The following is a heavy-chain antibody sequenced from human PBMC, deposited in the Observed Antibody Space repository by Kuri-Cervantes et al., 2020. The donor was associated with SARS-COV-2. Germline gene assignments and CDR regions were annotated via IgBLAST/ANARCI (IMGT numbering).Heavy chain of an antibody. V-gene: IGHV4-59*01. CDR1: GGSISSYY. J-gene: IGHJ6*03. Sequence: ESLKISCTVSGGSISSYYWSWIRQPPGKGLEWIGYIYYSGSTNYNPSLKSRVTISVDTSKNQFSLKLSSVTAADTAVYYCARGNYYYYMDVWGKGTTVTVSS. CDR2: IYYSGST. CDR3: ARGNYYYYMDV.